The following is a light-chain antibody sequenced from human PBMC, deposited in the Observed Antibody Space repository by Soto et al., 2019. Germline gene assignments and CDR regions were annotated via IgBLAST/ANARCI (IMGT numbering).Light chain of an antibody. CDR3: CSCVSGSPFDVL. V-gene: IGLV2-14*01. CDR2: EVS. Sequence: QSVLTQPASVSGSPGQSITISCTGTSSDVGGYNYVSWYQQHQGKAPKLMIYEVSNRPSGVSNRFSGSKSGNTASLTISGLQAEDEADYYCCSCVSGSPFDVLFGGGTKVTVL. CDR1: SSDVGGYNY. J-gene: IGLJ3*02.